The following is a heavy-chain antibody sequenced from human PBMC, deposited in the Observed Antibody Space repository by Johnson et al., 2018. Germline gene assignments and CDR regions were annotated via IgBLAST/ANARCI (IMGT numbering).Heavy chain of an antibody. CDR2: MNPNNGDT. V-gene: IGHV1-8*01. CDR3: ASRGPEYYYQA. Sequence: QVQLVESGAEVKKPGASVKVSCKASGYSFTSYHINWVRQAPGQGLEWMGWMNPNNGDTGYTQKFQGRVTMTRDTFMSAAYMGLSSLRSEDTAVYYCASRGPEYYYQAWGQGTLVTVSS. D-gene: IGHD2/OR15-2a*01. CDR1: GYSFTSYH. J-gene: IGHJ5*02.